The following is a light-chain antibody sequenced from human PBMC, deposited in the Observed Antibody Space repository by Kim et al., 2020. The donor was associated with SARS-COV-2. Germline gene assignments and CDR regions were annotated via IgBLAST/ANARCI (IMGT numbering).Light chain of an antibody. CDR3: QQYGSSPR. J-gene: IGKJ2*03. CDR1: QSVSSSY. CDR2: GAS. V-gene: IGKV3-20*01. Sequence: SAAGERATLSGRASQSVSSSYLAWYQQKPGQAPRLIIYGASSRATGIPDRCSGSGSGTDFTLTISGLEPEDFAVYYCQQYGSSPRFGQGTKLEI.